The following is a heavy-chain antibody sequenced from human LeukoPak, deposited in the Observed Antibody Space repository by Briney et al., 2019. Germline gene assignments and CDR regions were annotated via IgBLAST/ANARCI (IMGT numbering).Heavy chain of an antibody. D-gene: IGHD3-10*01. V-gene: IGHV1-69*13. J-gene: IGHJ4*02. CDR2: IIPILGTA. CDR3: ASGGSGSSVYYFDY. Sequence: SVKVSCKASGGTFSSYAISWVRQAPGQGLEWMGGIIPILGTANYAQKFQGRVTITADESTSTAYMELSSLRSEDTAVYYCASGGSGSSVYYFDYWGQGTLVTVSS. CDR1: GGTFSSYA.